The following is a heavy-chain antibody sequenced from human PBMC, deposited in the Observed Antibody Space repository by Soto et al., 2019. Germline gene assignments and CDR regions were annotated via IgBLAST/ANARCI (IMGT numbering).Heavy chain of an antibody. CDR3: ARGLYGDYRVAFDY. Sequence: ASVKVSCKASGYTFTSYAMHWVRQAPGQRLEWMGGINAGNGNTKYSQKFQGRVTITRDTSASTAYMELSSLRSEDTAVYYCARGLYGDYRVAFDYWGQGTLVTVSS. V-gene: IGHV1-3*01. CDR2: INAGNGNT. J-gene: IGHJ4*02. D-gene: IGHD4-17*01. CDR1: GYTFTSYA.